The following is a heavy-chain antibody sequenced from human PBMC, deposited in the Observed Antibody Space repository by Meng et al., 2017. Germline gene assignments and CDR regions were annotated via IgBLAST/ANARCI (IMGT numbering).Heavy chain of an antibody. CDR2: ISYDGSNK. CDR1: GFAFSSYA. D-gene: IGHD6-19*01. J-gene: IGHJ4*02. CDR3: ARVQQWLAYDY. V-gene: IGHV3-30*04. Sequence: QVPRGESGGGVVQPGRSLRLSCAASGFAFSSYAMHWVRQAPGKGLEWVAVISYDGSNKYYADSVKGRFTISRDNSKNTLYLQMNSLRAEDTAVYYCARVQQWLAYDYWGQGTLSPSPQ.